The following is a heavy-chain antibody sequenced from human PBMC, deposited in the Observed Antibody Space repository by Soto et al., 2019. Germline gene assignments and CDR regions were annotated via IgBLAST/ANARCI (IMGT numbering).Heavy chain of an antibody. CDR3: SKYNNGWY. CDR2: VRGTSDGGTA. J-gene: IGHJ4*02. V-gene: IGHV3-15*07. Sequence: GALRLSCAASGLTFSNAWMHWVRQAPGKGLEWVGRVRGTSDGGTADYGAPVKGRFSISRDDSKNTVYLQMNSLEAEDTAVYYCSKYNNGWYWGQGTLVTVSS. CDR1: GLTFSNAW. D-gene: IGHD6-19*01.